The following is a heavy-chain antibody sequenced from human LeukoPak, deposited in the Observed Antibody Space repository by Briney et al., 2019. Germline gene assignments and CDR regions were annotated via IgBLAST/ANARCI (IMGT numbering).Heavy chain of an antibody. Sequence: KPSETLSLTCTVSGGSISSSSYYWGWIRQPPGKGLEWIGSIYYSGSTYYNPSLKSRVTISVDTSKNQFSLKLSSVTAADTAVYYCARLGPAALYGMDVWGQGTTVTVSS. CDR2: IYYSGST. CDR1: GGSISSSSYY. CDR3: ARLGPAALYGMDV. J-gene: IGHJ6*02. D-gene: IGHD2-2*01. V-gene: IGHV4-39*01.